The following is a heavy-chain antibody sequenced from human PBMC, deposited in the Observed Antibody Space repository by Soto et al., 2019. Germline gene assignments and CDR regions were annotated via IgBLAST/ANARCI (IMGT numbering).Heavy chain of an antibody. J-gene: IGHJ4*02. CDR1: GFTFDDYA. CDR3: AKDIGLYGSGRYGELGY. CDR2: ISWNSGSI. Sequence: EVQLVESGGGLVQPGRSLRLSCAASGFTFDDYAMHWVRQAPGKGLEWVSGISWNSGSIGYADSVKGRFTISRDNAKNSLYLQMNSLRAEDTALYYCAKDIGLYGSGRYGELGYWGQGTLVTVSS. D-gene: IGHD3-10*01. V-gene: IGHV3-9*01.